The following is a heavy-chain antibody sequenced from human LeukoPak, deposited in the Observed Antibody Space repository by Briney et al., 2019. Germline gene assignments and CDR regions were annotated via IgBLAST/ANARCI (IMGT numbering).Heavy chain of an antibody. D-gene: IGHD5-18*01. CDR2: IYTSGNT. J-gene: IGHJ4*02. CDR3: ARVRGITSMACFDY. CDR1: GASISNYY. Sequence: PPETLSLTCTVSGASISNYYWIWIRQPAGKGLKWIGLIYTSGNTNYNPSLKSRVTMSVDTSKNQFSLKLSSVTAADTAVYYCARVRGITSMACFDYWGQGTLVTVSS. V-gene: IGHV4-4*07.